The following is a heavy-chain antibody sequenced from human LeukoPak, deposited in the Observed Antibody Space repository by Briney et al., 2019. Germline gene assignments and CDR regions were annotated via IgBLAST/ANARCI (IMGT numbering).Heavy chain of an antibody. CDR1: GFTFGSYW. CDR2: INTDGSSP. CDR3: ARGTAATAGIDY. J-gene: IGHJ4*02. Sequence: GGSPRLSCAASGFTFGSYWMHWVRQAPGKGLVWVSHINTDGSSPTYGDSAKGRFTVSRDNAKNTLFLQMNSLRVEDTAVYYCARGTAATAGIDYWGQGTLVTVSS. V-gene: IGHV3-74*01. D-gene: IGHD6-13*01.